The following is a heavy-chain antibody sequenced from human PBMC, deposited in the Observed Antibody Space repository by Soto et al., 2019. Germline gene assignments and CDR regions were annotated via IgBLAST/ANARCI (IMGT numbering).Heavy chain of an antibody. V-gene: IGHV4-4*02. Sequence: QVQLQESGPGLVKPSGTLSLTCAVSGASISSDNWWSWVRQPPGKGLEWMGEIYHTGSTFYNPSHKSRVTVSRDKSSNQCTLMLTSVTAADTAVYYCAENTCYGGRCDTAFHIWGQGTTVTVSP. J-gene: IGHJ3*02. CDR1: GASISSDNW. D-gene: IGHD2-15*01. CDR3: AENTCYGGRCDTAFHI. CDR2: IYHTGST.